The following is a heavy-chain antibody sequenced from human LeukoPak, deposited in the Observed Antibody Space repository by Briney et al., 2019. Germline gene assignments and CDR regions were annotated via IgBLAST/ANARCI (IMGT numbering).Heavy chain of an antibody. CDR3: ARILGGLVY. D-gene: IGHD4-23*01. V-gene: IGHV4-34*01. CDR2: INHSGST. J-gene: IGHJ4*02. CDR1: GGSFSGYY. Sequence: SETLSLTCAVYGGSFSGYYWSWIRQPPGKGLEWIGEINHSGSTNYNPSLKSRVTISVDTSKNQFSLKLSSVTSADTAVYYCARILGGLVYWGQGTLVTVSS.